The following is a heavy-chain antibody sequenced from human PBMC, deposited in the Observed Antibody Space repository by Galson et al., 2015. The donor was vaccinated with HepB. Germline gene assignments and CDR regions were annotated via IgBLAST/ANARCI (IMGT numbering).Heavy chain of an antibody. CDR2: INPNSGGT. D-gene: IGHD4-17*01. V-gene: IGHV1-2*04. Sequence: SVKVSCKASGYTFTGYYVHWVRQAPGQGLEWMGWINPNSGGTNYAQKFQGWVTMTRDTSISTAYMELSRLRSDDTAVYHCARERGDYEGGAFDIWGQGTMVTVSS. J-gene: IGHJ3*02. CDR3: ARERGDYEGGAFDI. CDR1: GYTFTGYY.